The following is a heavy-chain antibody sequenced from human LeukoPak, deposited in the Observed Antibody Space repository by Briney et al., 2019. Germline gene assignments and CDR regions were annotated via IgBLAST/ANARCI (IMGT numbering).Heavy chain of an antibody. CDR2: IYPGDSNT. V-gene: IGHV5-51*01. J-gene: IGHJ4*02. D-gene: IGHD1-26*01. CDR3: ARSGGLVGAHDY. Sequence: GESLKISCKGSGYRFTNYWIGWVRPMPGKGLEWMGIIYPGDSNTRYSPSFQGQVTISADKSISTAYLQWSGLKASDTAMYYCARSGGLVGAHDYWGQGTLVTVSS. CDR1: GYRFTNYW.